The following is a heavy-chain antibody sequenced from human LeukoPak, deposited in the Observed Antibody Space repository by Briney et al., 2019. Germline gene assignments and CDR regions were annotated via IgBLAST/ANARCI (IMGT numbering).Heavy chain of an antibody. J-gene: IGHJ3*02. CDR3: ARGRVGATSAFDI. V-gene: IGHV1-69*04. D-gene: IGHD1-26*01. CDR1: GGTFSSYA. CDR2: IIPILGIA. Sequence: SVKVSCKASGGTFSSYAISWVRQAPGQGLEWMGRIIPILGIANYAQKFQGRVTITADKSTSTAYMKLSSLRSEDTAVYYCARGRVGATSAFDIWGQGTMVTVSS.